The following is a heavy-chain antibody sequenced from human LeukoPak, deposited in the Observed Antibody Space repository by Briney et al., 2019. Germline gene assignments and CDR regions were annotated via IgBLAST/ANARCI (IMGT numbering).Heavy chain of an antibody. D-gene: IGHD3-22*01. CDR1: GVSISSYY. Sequence: SETLSLTCTVSGVSISSYYWSWIRQPAGKGLEWIGRIHTSGSTNYNPSLKSRITMSVDTSKNQFSLKLSSVTAADTAVYYCARDRYYYDSSGYLLFDYWGQGTLVTVSS. J-gene: IGHJ4*02. CDR2: IHTSGST. V-gene: IGHV4-4*07. CDR3: ARDRYYYDSSGYLLFDY.